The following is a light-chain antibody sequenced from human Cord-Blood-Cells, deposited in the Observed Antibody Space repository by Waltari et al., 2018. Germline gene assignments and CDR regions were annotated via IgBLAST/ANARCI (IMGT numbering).Light chain of an antibody. CDR3: QQSYSTPRT. Sequence: DIQMTKSPSSLSASVGDRVTITCRASQSISSYLNWYHQKPGKAPKLLIYAASSLQSGVPSRFSGSGSGTDFTRTISSQQPEDFATYYCQQSYSTPRTFGQGTKVEIK. J-gene: IGKJ1*01. CDR2: AAS. CDR1: QSISSY. V-gene: IGKV1-39*01.